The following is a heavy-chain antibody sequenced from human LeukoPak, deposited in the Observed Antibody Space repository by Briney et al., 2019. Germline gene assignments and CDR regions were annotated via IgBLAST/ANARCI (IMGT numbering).Heavy chain of an antibody. CDR1: GFTFSSHW. CDR2: INRDGSVT. J-gene: IGHJ4*02. V-gene: IGHV3-74*01. CDR3: AKASRWEPLGSGIDD. Sequence: AGGSLRLSCAAYGFTFSSHWMQWVRQAPGKGLVWVSRINRDGSVTGHADSVKGRFTISRDNVKNTLYLQMNRVRAEDTAVYYCAKASRWEPLGSGIDDWGQGTLVTVSS. D-gene: IGHD3-10*01.